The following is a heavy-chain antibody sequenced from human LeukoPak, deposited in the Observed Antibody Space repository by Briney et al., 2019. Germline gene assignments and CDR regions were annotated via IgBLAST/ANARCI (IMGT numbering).Heavy chain of an antibody. D-gene: IGHD2-2*02. CDR2: ISSSGSTI. CDR1: GFTFSSYE. Sequence: GGSLRLSCAASGFTFSSYEMNWVRQAPGKGLEWVSYISSSGSTIYYADSVKGRFTISRDNAKNSLYLQMNSLRAEDTAVYYCARDRDCSSTSCYNAFDIWGQGTMVTVSS. V-gene: IGHV3-48*03. CDR3: ARDRDCSSTSCYNAFDI. J-gene: IGHJ3*02.